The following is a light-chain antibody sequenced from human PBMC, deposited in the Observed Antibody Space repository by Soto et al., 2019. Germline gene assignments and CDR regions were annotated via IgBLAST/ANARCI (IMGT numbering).Light chain of an antibody. CDR2: TNN. CDR3: AAWDDSLNGHV. J-gene: IGLJ1*01. CDR1: SSNIGGNT. Sequence: QSVLTQSPSASGTPGQRVTISCSGSSSNIGGNTVSWYQQFPGTAPKLLIYTNNQRPSGVPDRFSGSKSDTSASLAISALQSEDEAHYYCAAWDDSLNGHVFGTGTKLTVL. V-gene: IGLV1-44*01.